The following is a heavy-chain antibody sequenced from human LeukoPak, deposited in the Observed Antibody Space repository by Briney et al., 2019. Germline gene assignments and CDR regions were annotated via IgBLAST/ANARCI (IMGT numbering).Heavy chain of an antibody. CDR1: GFTFSSNW. CDR2: IKNDASEK. V-gene: IGHV3-7*03. J-gene: IGHJ4*02. CDR3: ALRGGQPDPFDY. D-gene: IGHD3-10*01. Sequence: GGSLRLSCAASGFTFSSNWMSWVRQVPGKGLEWVANIKNDASEKYYVDSVKGRFTISRDNFRNTLYLQMDSLRAEDTAIYYCALRGGQPDPFDYWGQGTLVTVSS.